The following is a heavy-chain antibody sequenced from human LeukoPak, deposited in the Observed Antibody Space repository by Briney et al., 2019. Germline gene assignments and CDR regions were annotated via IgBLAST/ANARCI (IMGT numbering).Heavy chain of an antibody. CDR2: IQHSGGT. D-gene: IGHD3-22*01. J-gene: IGHJ3*02. Sequence: SETLSLACTVSGGSISSGGYYWSWIRQPPGKGLEWIGHIQHSGGTYYSPSLRSRVTMSLDRSKNQFSLNLSSATAADTAVYYCASPMTLVLRGLAGIDAFNIWGQGTMVTVSS. CDR3: ASPMTLVLRGLAGIDAFNI. V-gene: IGHV4-30-2*01. CDR1: GGSISSGGYY.